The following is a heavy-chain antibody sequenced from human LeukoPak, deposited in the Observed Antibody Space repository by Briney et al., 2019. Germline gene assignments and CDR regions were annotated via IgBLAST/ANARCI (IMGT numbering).Heavy chain of an antibody. CDR2: ISGSGGNT. D-gene: IGHD1-14*01. J-gene: IGHJ3*01. V-gene: IGHV3-23*01. Sequence: GGSLRLSCAASGFTFTSYAMNWVRQAPGKWLEWVSAISGSGGNTYYADSVKGRFSVSRDGPKSTVYLQMSNVRYEDTATYYCVRDSQPHEIEPRHGFDVWGQGTVVVVST. CDR3: VRDSQPHEIEPRHGFDV. CDR1: GFTFTSYA.